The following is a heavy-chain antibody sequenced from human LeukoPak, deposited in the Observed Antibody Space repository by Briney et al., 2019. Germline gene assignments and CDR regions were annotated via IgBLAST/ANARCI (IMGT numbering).Heavy chain of an antibody. V-gene: IGHV1-58*02. CDR1: GFTFTSSA. CDR2: ILAGSGNT. D-gene: IGHD3-22*01. CDR3: AAYTYYYDSSGYYYLHPFDY. Sequence: GASVEVSCKASGFTFTSSAMQWVRQARGQRLEWIGWILAGSGNTNYAQKFQERVPITRDMSTSTAYMELSSLRSEDTAVYYCAAYTYYYDSSGYYYLHPFDYWGQGTLVTVSS. J-gene: IGHJ4*02.